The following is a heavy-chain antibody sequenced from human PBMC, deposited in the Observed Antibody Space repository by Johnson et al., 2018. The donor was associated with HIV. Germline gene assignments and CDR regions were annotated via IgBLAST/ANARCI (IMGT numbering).Heavy chain of an antibody. CDR2: IKEDGSEK. CDR1: GFTFSSYG. J-gene: IGHJ3*02. D-gene: IGHD2/OR15-2a*01. CDR3: ARGVGYYSHDAFDI. Sequence: VQLVESGGGVVQPGRSLRLSCAASGFTFSSYGMHWVRQAPGKGLEWVANIKEDGSEKYYVDSVKGRFTISRDNAKNTLYLQMNSLRAEDTAVYYCARGVGYYSHDAFDIWGQGTMVTVSS. V-gene: IGHV3-7*01.